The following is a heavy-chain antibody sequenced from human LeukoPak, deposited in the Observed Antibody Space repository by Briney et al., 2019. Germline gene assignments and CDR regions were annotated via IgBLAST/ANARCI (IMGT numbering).Heavy chain of an antibody. CDR1: GYTFTSYD. Sequence: GASVKVSCKASGYTFTSYDINWVRQATGQGLEWMGWMNPNSGNTGYAQKFQGRVTMTRNTSISTAYMELSSLRSEDTAVCYCARASITPTIPPDPWGQGTLVTVSS. J-gene: IGHJ5*02. CDR3: ARASITPTIPPDP. V-gene: IGHV1-8*02. D-gene: IGHD3-3*01. CDR2: MNPNSGNT.